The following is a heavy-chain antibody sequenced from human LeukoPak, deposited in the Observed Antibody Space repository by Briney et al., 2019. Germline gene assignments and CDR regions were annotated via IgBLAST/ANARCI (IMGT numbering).Heavy chain of an antibody. CDR1: GGTFSSYA. Sequence: SVKVSCKASGGTFSSYAISWVRQAPGQGLEWMGRIIPIFGIANYAQKFQGRVTITADKSTSTAYMELSSLRSEDTAVYYCARDQLDAAMVTSRGSNNWFDPWGQGTLVTVSS. CDR2: IIPIFGIA. CDR3: ARDQLDAAMVTSRGSNNWFDP. J-gene: IGHJ5*02. V-gene: IGHV1-69*04. D-gene: IGHD5-18*01.